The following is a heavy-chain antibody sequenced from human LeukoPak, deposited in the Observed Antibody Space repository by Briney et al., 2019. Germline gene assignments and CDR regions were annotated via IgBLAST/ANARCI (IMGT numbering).Heavy chain of an antibody. D-gene: IGHD2-15*01. Sequence: PGGSLRLFCAVSGFNFSSYGMHWVRQAPGKGLEWVAVISYDGSNKYYADYVKGRFTISRDNSKNTLYLQMNSLRAEDTAVYYCAKGVGGPKYYYYYGMDVWGQGTTVTVSS. V-gene: IGHV3-30*18. CDR3: AKGVGGPKYYYYYGMDV. J-gene: IGHJ6*02. CDR2: ISYDGSNK. CDR1: GFNFSSYG.